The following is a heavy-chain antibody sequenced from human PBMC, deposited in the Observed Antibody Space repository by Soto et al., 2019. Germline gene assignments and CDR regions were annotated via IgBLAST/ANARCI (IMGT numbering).Heavy chain of an antibody. J-gene: IGHJ4*02. V-gene: IGHV3-30*18. CDR3: AKSIWYSSGIFDY. CDR2: ISYDGSNK. CDR1: GFTFSSYG. Sequence: GGSLRLSCAASGFTFSSYGMHWVRQAPGKGLEWVAVISYDGSNKYYADSVKGRFTISRDNSKNTLYLQMNSLRAEDTAVYYCAKSIWYSSGIFDYWGQGTLVTVSS. D-gene: IGHD6-19*01.